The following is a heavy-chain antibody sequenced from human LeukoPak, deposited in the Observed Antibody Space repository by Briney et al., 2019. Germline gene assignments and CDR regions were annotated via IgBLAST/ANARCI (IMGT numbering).Heavy chain of an antibody. V-gene: IGHV3-23*01. CDR2: ICGSGGST. CDR3: AKDRSLKQWLVRDELDY. Sequence: GGSLRLSCAPSGFALSSDATSWVRQAPGGGRGWVSAICGSGGSTYHADPVKGRFSSSRDNSKNTQYLQMNSLRAEDTAVYYCAKDRSLKQWLVRDELDYWGQGTLVTVSS. D-gene: IGHD6-19*01. J-gene: IGHJ4*02. CDR1: GFALSSDA.